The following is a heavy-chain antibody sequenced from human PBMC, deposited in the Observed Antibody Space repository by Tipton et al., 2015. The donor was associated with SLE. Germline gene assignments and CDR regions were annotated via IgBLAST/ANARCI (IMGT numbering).Heavy chain of an antibody. J-gene: IGHJ5*02. CDR3: IRQRAVSYLHSGTVEDWFDP. CDR2: LHHSGTT. CDR1: GGSVSTTYY. V-gene: IGHV4-39*01. Sequence: LRLSCTVSGGSVSTTYYWGWIRQPPGKGLEWIGSLHHSGTTFYNPSLKSRLTISVDTSKNQFSLKLSSVTAADTAVYYCIRQRAVSYLHSGTVEDWFDPWGQGTLVTVSP. D-gene: IGHD3-10*01.